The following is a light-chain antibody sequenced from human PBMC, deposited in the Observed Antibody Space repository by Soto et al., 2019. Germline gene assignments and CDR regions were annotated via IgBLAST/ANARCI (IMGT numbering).Light chain of an antibody. CDR2: KVS. CDR1: QSLVYSYGNTY. Sequence: DVVMTQSPLSLPVTLGQPASISCRSNQSLVYSYGNTYLNWFQQRPGQSPRRLIYKVSNRDSGVPDRFSGSGSGTDFTLKISRVEAEDVGLYYCMQATHWPLTFGGGTKVELK. V-gene: IGKV2-30*01. J-gene: IGKJ4*01. CDR3: MQATHWPLT.